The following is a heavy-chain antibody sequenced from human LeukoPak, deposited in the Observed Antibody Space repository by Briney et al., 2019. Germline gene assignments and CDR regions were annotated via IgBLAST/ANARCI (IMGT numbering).Heavy chain of an antibody. CDR3: ARGPLKWNRFDC. CDR1: GDSMSNYY. V-gene: IGHV4-4*07. CDR2: VYPSGST. J-gene: IGHJ4*02. D-gene: IGHD1-1*01. Sequence: PSETLSLTCTVSGDSMSNYYWSWIRQTAGKGPEWIGRVYPSGSTDYNPSLKSRVTMSVDPSKNQFSLKLTSVTAADTAVYYCARGPLKWNRFDCWGQGTLVTVSS.